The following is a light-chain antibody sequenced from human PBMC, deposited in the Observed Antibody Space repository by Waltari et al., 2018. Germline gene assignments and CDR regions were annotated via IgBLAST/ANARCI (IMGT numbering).Light chain of an antibody. Sequence: QSVLTPPPSVSAAPGPTVTSSCTGSSSHSGAGSVVPWYQQLPGTAPKLLIYGNSNRPSGVPDRFSGSKSGTSASLAITGLQAEDEADYYCQSYDSSLSAVVFGGGTKLTVL. V-gene: IGLV1-40*01. J-gene: IGLJ2*01. CDR1: SSHSGAGSV. CDR3: QSYDSSLSAVV. CDR2: GNS.